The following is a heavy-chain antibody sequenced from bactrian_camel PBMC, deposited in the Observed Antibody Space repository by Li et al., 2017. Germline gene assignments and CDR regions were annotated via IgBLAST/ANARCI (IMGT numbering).Heavy chain of an antibody. J-gene: IGHJ6*01. CDR3: AADLARHCGSFSGFFGRGY. Sequence: VQLVESGGNSVQAGGSLRLSCEISLYIYSSYCMGWFRQPPGMEREGVAVIESDGDTTYSDSVKGRFTISKDNDKNTLYLQMNSLKPEDTAMYYCAADLARHCGSFSGFFGRGYWGQGTQVTVSS. CDR1: LYIYSSYC. V-gene: IGHV3S53*01. D-gene: IGHD2*01. CDR2: IESDGDT.